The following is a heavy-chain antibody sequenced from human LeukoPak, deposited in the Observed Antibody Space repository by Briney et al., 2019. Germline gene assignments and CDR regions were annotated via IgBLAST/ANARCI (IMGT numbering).Heavy chain of an antibody. CDR2: IIPIFGTA. V-gene: IGHV1-69*13. J-gene: IGHJ4*02. CDR3: ARALSGGSYFDALDY. CDR1: AGTFSSYA. D-gene: IGHD2-15*01. Sequence: SVKVSCKASAGTFSSYAISWVRQAPGQGLEWMGGIIPIFGTANYAQKFQGRVTITADESTSTAYMELSSLRSEDTAVYYCARALSGGSYFDALDYWGQGTLVTVSS.